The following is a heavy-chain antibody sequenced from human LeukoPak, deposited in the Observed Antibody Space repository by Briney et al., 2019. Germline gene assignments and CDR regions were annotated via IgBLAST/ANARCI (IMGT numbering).Heavy chain of an antibody. CDR3: AKDPCSSTSCHVFDY. CDR2: ISWNSGSI. D-gene: IGHD2-2*01. J-gene: IGHJ4*02. CDR1: GFTFDDYA. V-gene: IGHV3-9*01. Sequence: GGSLRLSCAASGFTFDDYAMHWVRQAPGKGLEWVSGISWNSGSIGYADSVRGRFTISRDNAKNSLYLQMNSLRAEDTALYYCAKDPCSSTSCHVFDYWGQGTLVTVSS.